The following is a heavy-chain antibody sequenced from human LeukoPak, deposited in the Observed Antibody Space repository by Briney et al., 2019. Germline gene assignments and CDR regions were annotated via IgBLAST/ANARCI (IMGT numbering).Heavy chain of an antibody. CDR2: INHSGST. CDR3: ARARGVRLGGNSIPSLYY. CDR1: GGSFSGYY. J-gene: IGHJ4*02. Sequence: SETLSPTCAVYGGSFSGYYWSWIRQPPGKGLEWIGEINHSGSTNYNPSLKSRVTISVDTSKNQFSLKLSSVTAADTAVYYCARARGVRLGGNSIPSLYYWGQGTLVTVSS. D-gene: IGHD4-23*01. V-gene: IGHV4-34*01.